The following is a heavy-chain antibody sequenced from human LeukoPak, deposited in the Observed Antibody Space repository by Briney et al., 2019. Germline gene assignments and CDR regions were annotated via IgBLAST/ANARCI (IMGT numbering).Heavy chain of an antibody. D-gene: IGHD5-18*01. CDR3: AKDGRGYSYGTLFDY. CDR2: ISYDGSNK. J-gene: IGHJ4*02. Sequence: GGSLRLSCAASGFTFSSYGMHWVRQAPGKGLEWAAVISYDGSNKYYADSVKGRFTISRDNSKNTLYLQMNSLRAEDTAVYYCAKDGRGYSYGTLFDYWGQGTLVTVSS. V-gene: IGHV3-30*18. CDR1: GFTFSSYG.